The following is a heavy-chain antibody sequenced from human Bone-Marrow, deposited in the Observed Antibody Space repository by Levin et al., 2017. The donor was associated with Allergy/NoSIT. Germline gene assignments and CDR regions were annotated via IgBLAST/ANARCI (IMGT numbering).Heavy chain of an antibody. J-gene: IGHJ4*02. D-gene: IGHD6-25*01. CDR2: IYWDDEK. CDR1: GLSLRSPGVG. Sequence: GSGPTLVKPTQTLTLTCAVSGLSLRSPGVGVGWIRQTPGKALEYLALIYWDDEKRYSPSLKTRLTISRDISRSQVVLRMTDMDPLDTATYFCAHTSGRLFFFDYWGQGTLVAVSS. V-gene: IGHV2-5*02. CDR3: AHTSGRLFFFDY.